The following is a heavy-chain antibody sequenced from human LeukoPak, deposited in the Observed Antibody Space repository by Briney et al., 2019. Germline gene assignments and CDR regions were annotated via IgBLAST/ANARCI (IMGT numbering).Heavy chain of an antibody. V-gene: IGHV1-46*01. CDR2: INPNGGST. J-gene: IGHJ6*02. Sequence: ASVKVSCKASGYTFTNYYMHWVRQAPGQGLGWMGIINPNGGSTNYAQKFQGRVTMTRDTSTSTVYMELSSLRSEDTAVYYCATWGSSSSPLPTMDVWGQGTTVTVSS. CDR1: GYTFTNYY. CDR3: ATWGSSSSPLPTMDV. D-gene: IGHD6-13*01.